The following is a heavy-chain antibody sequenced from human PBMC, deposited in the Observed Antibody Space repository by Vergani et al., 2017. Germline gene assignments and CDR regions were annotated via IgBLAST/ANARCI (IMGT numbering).Heavy chain of an antibody. V-gene: IGHV3-33*01. J-gene: IGHJ5*02. CDR3: ARDLRLLYNRFDP. D-gene: IGHD1-14*01. Sequence: VQLVESGGGVVQPGRSLRLSCAASGFTFNQYGMHWVRQAPGKGLEWVAVTWYDGNKKQYADSVKGRFTISRDNSKSKMYLQMNSLRDEDTGVYYCARDLRLLYNRFDPWGQGTLVTVSS. CDR2: TWYDGNKK. CDR1: GFTFNQYG.